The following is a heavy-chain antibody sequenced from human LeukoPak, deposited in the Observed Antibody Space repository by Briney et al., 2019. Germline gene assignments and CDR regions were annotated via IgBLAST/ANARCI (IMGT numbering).Heavy chain of an antibody. D-gene: IGHD6-6*01. CDR2: ITGSGGNT. CDR3: VRGLDYFDY. V-gene: IGHV3-23*01. CDR1: GFIFSNYA. J-gene: IGHJ4*02. Sequence: GGSLRLSCAASGFIFSNYAMGWGRQAPGKGLEWVSSITGSGGNTYYADSVKGRFTFSRDNSKNTLHLQTNSLRAEDTAVYYCVRGLDYFDYWGQGTLVTVSS.